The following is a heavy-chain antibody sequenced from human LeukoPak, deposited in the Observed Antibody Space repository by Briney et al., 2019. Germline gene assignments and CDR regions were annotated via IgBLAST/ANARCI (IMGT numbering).Heavy chain of an antibody. CDR3: ARGIWAAAADFDY. V-gene: IGHV3-21*01. Sequence: GGSLRLSCAASGFTFSSYSMNWVRQAPGKGLEWVSSISSSSYIYYADSVKGRFTISRDNAKNSLYLQMNSLRAEDTAVYYCARGIWAAAADFDYWGQGTLVTVSS. CDR1: GFTFSSYS. D-gene: IGHD6-13*01. J-gene: IGHJ4*02. CDR2: ISSSSYI.